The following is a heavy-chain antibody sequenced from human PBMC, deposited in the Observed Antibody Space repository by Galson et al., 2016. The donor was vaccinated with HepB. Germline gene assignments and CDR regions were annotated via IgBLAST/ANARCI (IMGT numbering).Heavy chain of an antibody. CDR1: AFPFSNYG. CDR2: IWTDGSNK. J-gene: IGHJ4*02. D-gene: IGHD6-19*01. Sequence: SLRLSCAASAFPFSNYGMHWVRQAPGKGLEWVAGIWTDGSNKYYGDSVKGRFTISRDNSKNTLYLQMNSLRAEDTAVYYCAKSKGGVWSYYFDYWGQGTLVTVSS. V-gene: IGHV3-33*06. CDR3: AKSKGGVWSYYFDY.